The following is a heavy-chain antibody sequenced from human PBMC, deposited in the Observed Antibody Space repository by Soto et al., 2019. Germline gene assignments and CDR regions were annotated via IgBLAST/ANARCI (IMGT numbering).Heavy chain of an antibody. CDR1: GFTFSDYY. CDR2: ISSSSSTI. Sequence: PGGSLRLSCAASGFTFSDYYMSWIRQAPGKGLEWVSYISSSSSTIYYADSVKGRLTISRDNAKNSLYLQMNSLRAEDTAVYYCARGRITMVRGVNDYYYYYMDVWGKGTTVTVSS. V-gene: IGHV3-11*04. J-gene: IGHJ6*03. D-gene: IGHD3-10*01. CDR3: ARGRITMVRGVNDYYYYYMDV.